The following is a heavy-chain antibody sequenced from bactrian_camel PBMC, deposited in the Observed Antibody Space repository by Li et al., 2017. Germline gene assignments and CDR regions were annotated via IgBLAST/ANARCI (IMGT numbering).Heavy chain of an antibody. CDR3: VMRSPTIAFWSPYY. D-gene: IGHD4*01. J-gene: IGHJ4*01. Sequence: HVQLVESGGGSVQAGTSLILSCAAVGRTYPNYVMGWFRQAPGKEREGVATVDSTGNANYAESVKGRFTISRDNAKDTLYLQMNSLNAEDTGMYYCVMRSPTIAFWSPYYWGQGTQVTVS. V-gene: IGHV3S53*01. CDR2: VDSTGNA. CDR1: GRTYPNYV.